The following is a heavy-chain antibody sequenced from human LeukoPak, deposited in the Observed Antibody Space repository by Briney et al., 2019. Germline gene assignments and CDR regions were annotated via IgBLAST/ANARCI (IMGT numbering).Heavy chain of an antibody. CDR1: GFTFSSYA. D-gene: IGHD3-10*01. CDR3: AKARGALRDAFDI. Sequence: GGSLRLSCAASGFTFSSYAMNWVRQAPGKGLEWVSAVSASGGSIYYADSVKGRFTISRDNSKNTLYMQMSSLRAEDTAVYYCAKARGALRDAFDIWGQGTMVTVSS. J-gene: IGHJ3*02. V-gene: IGHV3-23*01. CDR2: VSASGGSI.